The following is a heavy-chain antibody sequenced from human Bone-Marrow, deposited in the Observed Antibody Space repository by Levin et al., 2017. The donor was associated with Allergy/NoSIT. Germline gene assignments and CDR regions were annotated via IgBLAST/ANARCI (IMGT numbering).Heavy chain of an antibody. CDR2: LVDYGDKT. J-gene: IGHJ4*02. CDR1: GFSFSSFA. V-gene: IGHV3-23*01. D-gene: IGHD3-10*01. Sequence: GGSLRLSCAASGFSFSSFALSWVRQAPGKGLEWVSTLVDYGDKTFYADSVKGRFSISRDRSKNTLYLQMNSLGAQDTARYFCAIHLIRPTLFYHSGRSSTLYYFDIWGQGTLVTVSS. CDR3: AIHLIRPTLFYHSGRSSTLYYFDI.